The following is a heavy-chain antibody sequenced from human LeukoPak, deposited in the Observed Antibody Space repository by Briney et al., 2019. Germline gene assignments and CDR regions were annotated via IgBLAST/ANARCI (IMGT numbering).Heavy chain of an antibody. J-gene: IGHJ3*02. CDR3: ARVRARRRDTGAFDI. CDR2: IYYSGST. D-gene: IGHD5-18*01. V-gene: IGHV4-39*07. CDR1: SVSISSSSYY. Sequence: SETLSLTCTVSSVSISSSSYYWGWIRQPPGKGLEWIGSIYYSGSTYYNPSLKSRVTISVDTSKNQFSLKLSSVTAADTAVYYCARVRARRRDTGAFDIWGQGTMVTVSS.